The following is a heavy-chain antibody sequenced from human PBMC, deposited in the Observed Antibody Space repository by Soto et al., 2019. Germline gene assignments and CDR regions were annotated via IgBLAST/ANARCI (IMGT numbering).Heavy chain of an antibody. D-gene: IGHD3-10*01. CDR1: GFTFSSYS. CDR3: ARGGYGSAEYYYYYYRMDV. CDR2: ISSSSSYI. Sequence: GGSLRLSCAASGFTFSSYSMNWVRQAPGKGLEWVSSISSSSSYIYYADSVKGRFTISRDNAKNSLYLQMNSLRAADTAVYYCARGGYGSAEYYYYYYRMDVWGQGTTVTVSS. V-gene: IGHV3-21*01. J-gene: IGHJ6*02.